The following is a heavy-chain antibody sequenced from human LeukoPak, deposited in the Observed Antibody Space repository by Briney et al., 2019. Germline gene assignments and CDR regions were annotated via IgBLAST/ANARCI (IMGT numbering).Heavy chain of an antibody. CDR2: ISGSGGST. V-gene: IGHV3-23*01. CDR3: AKTPGGYCSSTSCYQFDY. Sequence: GGSLRLSCAASGFTFSSYAINWVRQAPGKGLEWVSAISGSGGSTYYADSVKGRFTISRDNSKNTLYLQMNSLRAEDTAVYYCAKTPGGYCSSTSCYQFDYWGQGTLVTVSS. J-gene: IGHJ4*02. CDR1: GFTFSSYA. D-gene: IGHD2-2*01.